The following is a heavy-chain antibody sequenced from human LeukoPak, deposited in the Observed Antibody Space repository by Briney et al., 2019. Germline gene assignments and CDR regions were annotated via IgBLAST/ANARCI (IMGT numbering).Heavy chain of an antibody. J-gene: IGHJ5*02. D-gene: IGHD2-2*01. Sequence: ASVKVSCKASGYTFTGYYMHWVRQAPGQGLEWMGGIIPIFGTANYAQKFQGRVKITADESTSTAYMELSSLRSDDTAVYYCARDRRGRYCSSISCYLGCFDPWGQGTLVTVSS. CDR1: GYTFTGYY. CDR2: IIPIFGTA. CDR3: ARDRRGRYCSSISCYLGCFDP. V-gene: IGHV1-69*13.